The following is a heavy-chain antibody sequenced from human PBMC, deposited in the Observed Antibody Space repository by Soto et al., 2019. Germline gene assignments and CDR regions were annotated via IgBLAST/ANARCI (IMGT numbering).Heavy chain of an antibody. CDR2: IKTKTDGGTT. Sequence: SVRNAWMSWVRQAPGKGLEWVGRIKTKTDGGTTDYAAPVKGRFTISRDDSKTTLNLQMNSLKIEDTAVYYCSRSSRFDSWGQGTLVTVSS. J-gene: IGHJ5*01. CDR1: SVRNAW. V-gene: IGHV3-15*01. CDR3: SRSSRFDS.